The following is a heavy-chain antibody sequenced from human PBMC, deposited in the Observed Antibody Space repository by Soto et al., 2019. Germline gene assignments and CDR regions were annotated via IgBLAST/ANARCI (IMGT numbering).Heavy chain of an antibody. CDR3: AREDYYGSGHFDY. J-gene: IGHJ4*02. CDR1: GFTFSSYA. CDR2: ISYDGSNK. V-gene: IGHV3-30-3*01. Sequence: LSLSCAASGFTFSSYAMHWVRQAPGKGLEWVAVISYDGSNKYYADSVKGRFTISRDNSKNTLYLQMNSLRAEDTAVYYCAREDYYGSGHFDYWGQGTLVTVS. D-gene: IGHD3-10*01.